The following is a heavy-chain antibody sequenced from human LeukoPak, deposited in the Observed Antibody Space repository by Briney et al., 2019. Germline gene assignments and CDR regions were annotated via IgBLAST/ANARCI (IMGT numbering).Heavy chain of an antibody. CDR3: ARDRGYDILTGYHIGFDP. D-gene: IGHD3-9*01. Sequence: GGSLRLSCAASGFTFSSYEMNWVRQAPGKGLEWVSYISSSGSTIYYADSVKGRFIISRDNAKNSLYLQMNSLRAEDTAAYYCARDRGYDILTGYHIGFDPWGQGTLVTVSS. CDR1: GFTFSSYE. J-gene: IGHJ5*02. V-gene: IGHV3-48*03. CDR2: ISSSGSTI.